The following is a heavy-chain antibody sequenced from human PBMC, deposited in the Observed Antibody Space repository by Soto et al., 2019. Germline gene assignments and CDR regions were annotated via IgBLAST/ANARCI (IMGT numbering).Heavy chain of an antibody. CDR2: IIPIFGTA. CDR3: ARIEQGSSWYSLRYFDL. D-gene: IGHD6-13*01. Sequence: SVKVSCKASGGTFSSYAISWVRQAPGQGLEWMGGIIPIFGTANYAQKFQGRVTITADESTSTAYMELSSLRSEDTAVYYCARIEQGSSWYSLRYFDLWGRGTLVTAPQ. V-gene: IGHV1-69*13. J-gene: IGHJ2*01. CDR1: GGTFSSYA.